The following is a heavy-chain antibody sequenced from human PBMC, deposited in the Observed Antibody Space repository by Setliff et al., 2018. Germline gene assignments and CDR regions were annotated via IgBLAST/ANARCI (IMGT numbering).Heavy chain of an antibody. D-gene: IGHD3-10*01. Sequence: SETLSLTCTVSGGSISSGGYYWSWIRQHPGKGLGWIGYIYYSGSTYYNPSLKSRVTISVDTSKNQFSLKLSSVTAEDTAVYYCARARSPHLSLIYHMDVWGKGTTVTVSS. V-gene: IGHV4-31*03. CDR3: ARARSPHLSLIYHMDV. CDR1: GGSISSGGYY. CDR2: IYYSGST. J-gene: IGHJ6*03.